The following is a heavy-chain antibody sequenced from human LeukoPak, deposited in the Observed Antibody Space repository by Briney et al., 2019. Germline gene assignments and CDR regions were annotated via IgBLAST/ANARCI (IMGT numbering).Heavy chain of an antibody. CDR1: GFTFSSYG. J-gene: IGHJ3*02. CDR3: ARGLNDAFDI. Sequence: GGTLRLSCAASGFTFSSYGMSWVRQAPGKGLEWVSAISGSGGSTYYADSVKGRFTISRDNSKNTLYLQMNSLRAEDTAVYYCARGLNDAFDIWGQGTMVTVSS. CDR2: ISGSGGST. V-gene: IGHV3-23*01.